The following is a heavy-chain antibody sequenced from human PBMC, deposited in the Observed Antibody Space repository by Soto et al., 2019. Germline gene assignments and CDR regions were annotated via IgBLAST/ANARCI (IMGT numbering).Heavy chain of an antibody. CDR2: IYYSGST. CDR3: ARDSSGRTYYYGSGSSPDYYYYMDV. J-gene: IGHJ6*03. D-gene: IGHD3-10*01. CDR1: GGSISSYY. Sequence: SETLSLTCTVSGGSISSYYWSWIRQPPGKGLEWIGYIYYSGSTNYNPSLKSRVTISVDTSKNQFSLKLSSVTAADTAVYYCARDSSGRTYYYGSGSSPDYYYYMDVWGKGTTVTVSS. V-gene: IGHV4-59*01.